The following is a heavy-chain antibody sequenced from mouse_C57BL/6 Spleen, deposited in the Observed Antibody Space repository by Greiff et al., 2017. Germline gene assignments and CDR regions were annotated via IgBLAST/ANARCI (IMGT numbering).Heavy chain of an antibody. V-gene: IGHV1-82*01. J-gene: IGHJ4*01. CDR3: ASPATTVVGYAMDY. Sequence: QVHVKQSGPELVKPGASVKISCKASGYAFSSSWMNWVKQRPGKGLEWIGRIYPGDGDTNYNGKFKGKATLTADKSSSTAYMQLSSLTSEDSAVYFCASPATTVVGYAMDYWGQGTSVTVSS. CDR1: GYAFSSSW. CDR2: IYPGDGDT. D-gene: IGHD1-1*01.